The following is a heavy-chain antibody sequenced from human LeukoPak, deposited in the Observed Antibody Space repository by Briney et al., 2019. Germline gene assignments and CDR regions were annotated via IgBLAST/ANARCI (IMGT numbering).Heavy chain of an antibody. J-gene: IGHJ5*02. CDR2: KIGTGTT. V-gene: IGHV3-23*01. D-gene: IGHD4-17*01. CDR1: GFISSTYA. CDR3: AKDLHYGDGRWEFDP. Sequence: PGGSLRLSCAASGFISSTYAMAWVRQAPGKGLQWVSGKIGTGTTYYADSVKGRFTISRDNCKNTVYLQMSSRRVEDTAIYYCAKDLHYGDGRWEFDPWGQGTPVTVSS.